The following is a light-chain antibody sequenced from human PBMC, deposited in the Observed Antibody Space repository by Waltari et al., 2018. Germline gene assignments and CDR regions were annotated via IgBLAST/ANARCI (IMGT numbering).Light chain of an antibody. CDR1: QSVGNN. Sequence: EIVMTLSPAYLSVSPRERATLSCRASQSVGNNLAWYQQKRGQAPRLLIYDASTRTTGTPDRFSGRGSGTEFTLTISSLQSEDFAVYFCQQYNNWPPVSFGQGTKLEIK. CDR3: QQYNNWPPVS. J-gene: IGKJ2*03. CDR2: DAS. V-gene: IGKV3-15*01.